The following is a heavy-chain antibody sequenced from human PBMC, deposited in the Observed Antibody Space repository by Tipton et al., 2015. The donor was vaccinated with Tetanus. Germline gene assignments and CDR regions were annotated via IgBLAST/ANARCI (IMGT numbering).Heavy chain of an antibody. V-gene: IGHV3-53*01. J-gene: IGHJ4*02. CDR3: ARDQGYGDYEFDY. D-gene: IGHD4-17*01. CDR2: IYGDGAI. CDR1: GFTVSNNH. Sequence: SLRLSCAASGFTVSNNHMSWVRQAPGKGLEWVSIIYGDGAISYADSVKGRFTISRDNSKNTLYLQMNSLRAEDTAVYYCARDQGYGDYEFDYWGQGTLVTVSS.